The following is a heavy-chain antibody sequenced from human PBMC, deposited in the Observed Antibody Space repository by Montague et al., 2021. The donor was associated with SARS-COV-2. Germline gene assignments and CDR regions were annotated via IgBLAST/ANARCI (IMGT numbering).Heavy chain of an antibody. V-gene: IGHV6-1*01. CDR1: GDSVSSNSVA. CDR3: VRYSGWFYFDF. J-gene: IGHJ4*02. Sequence: CAISGDSVSSNSVAWSWLRQSPSRGLEWLGRTYCRSKWYSDYAPSLRGRLTVHPDASKNEFSLELNYVTPEDTAVYYCVRYSGWFYFDFWGQGTLVTVSS. CDR2: TYCRSKWYS. D-gene: IGHD6-19*01.